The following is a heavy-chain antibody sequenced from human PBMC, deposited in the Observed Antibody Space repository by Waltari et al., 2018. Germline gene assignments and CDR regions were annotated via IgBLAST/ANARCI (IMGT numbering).Heavy chain of an antibody. CDR1: GGSFSTHA. V-gene: IGHV1-69*05. D-gene: IGHD6-13*01. CDR2: IIPMFGTA. J-gene: IGHJ3*02. CDR3: ARGGLYGQQLLESAFEI. Sequence: QVQLVQSGAELKKPGSSVKVSCTVSGGSFSTHALTWGRQAPGQGLEWMGGIIPMFGTANYAQKIQDRVTINTDESMTTAYMHLSSLTSDDTAVYYCARGGLYGQQLLESAFEIWGQGTKVTVSS.